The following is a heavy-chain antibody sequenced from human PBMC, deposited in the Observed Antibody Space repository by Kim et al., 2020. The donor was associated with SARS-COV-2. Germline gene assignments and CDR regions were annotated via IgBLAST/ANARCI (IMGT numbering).Heavy chain of an antibody. Sequence: AQSFQGRVTITADESTSPAYMELSSLRSEDTAVYYCARENSSSWSGDAFDIWGQGTMVTVSS. CDR3: ARENSSSWSGDAFDI. D-gene: IGHD6-13*01. J-gene: IGHJ3*02. V-gene: IGHV1-69*01.